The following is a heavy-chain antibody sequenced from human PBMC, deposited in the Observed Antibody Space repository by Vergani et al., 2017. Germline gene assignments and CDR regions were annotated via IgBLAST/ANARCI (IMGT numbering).Heavy chain of an antibody. J-gene: IGHJ4*02. V-gene: IGHV1-69*08. CDR1: GGTFSSYT. Sequence: QVQLVQSGAEVKKPGSSVKVSFKASGGTFSSYTISWVRQAPGQGLEWMGRIIPILGIANYAQKFQGRVTITADKSTSTAYMELSSLRSEDTAVYYCARDPSELTTVTTGGYWGQGTLVTVSS. CDR3: ARDPSELTTVTTGGY. D-gene: IGHD4-17*01. CDR2: IIPILGIA.